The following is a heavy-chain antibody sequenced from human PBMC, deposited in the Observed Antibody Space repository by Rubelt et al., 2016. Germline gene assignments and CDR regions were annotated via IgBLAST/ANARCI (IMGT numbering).Heavy chain of an antibody. V-gene: IGHV5-51*01. CDR2: IHPGDSAT. J-gene: IGHJ4*02. CDR1: GYRFTNYW. CDR3: SRLMGYSTIDY. Sequence: EVQLVQSGAEVKKPGESLKISCKGSGYRFTNYWIGWVRQMPGKGLEWMGIIHPGDSATRYSPPCQGQVTISADKSINTAYLQWSSLKASDTAIYYCSRLMGYSTIDYWGQGTLVTVSS. D-gene: IGHD5-12*01.